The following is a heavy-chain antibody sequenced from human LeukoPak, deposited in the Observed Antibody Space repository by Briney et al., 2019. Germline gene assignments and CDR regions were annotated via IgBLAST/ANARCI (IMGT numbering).Heavy chain of an antibody. D-gene: IGHD6-13*01. CDR1: GVSFSGYY. J-gene: IGHJ3*02. CDR2: IYYSGST. V-gene: IGHV4-59*01. Sequence: SETLSLTCAVYGVSFSGYYWSWIRQPPGKGLKWIGYIYYSGSTNYNPSLKSRVTISVDTSKNQFSLKLSSVTAADTAVYYCARRYSSPSMAAFDIWGQGTMVTVSS. CDR3: ARRYSSPSMAAFDI.